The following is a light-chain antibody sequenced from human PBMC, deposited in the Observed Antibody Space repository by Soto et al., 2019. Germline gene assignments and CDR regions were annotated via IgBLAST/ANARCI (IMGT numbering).Light chain of an antibody. V-gene: IGLV4-69*01. J-gene: IGLJ2*01. Sequence: QPVLTQSPSASASLGASVKLTCTLPSAYSTYGIAWHQQQPEKGPRFLMRINSDGTHTKGDGIPDRFSGSSFGTERYLTISTVHSEDGADYYCQTWGTGVIFGGGTKLTVL. CDR2: INSDGTH. CDR1: SAYSTYG. CDR3: QTWGTGVI.